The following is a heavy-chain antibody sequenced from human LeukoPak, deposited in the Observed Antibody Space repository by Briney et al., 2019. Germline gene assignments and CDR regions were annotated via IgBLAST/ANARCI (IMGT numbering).Heavy chain of an antibody. V-gene: IGHV4-61*02. CDR2: IYTSGST. CDR3: ARDNSPLGYSYGFNYYYYMDV. D-gene: IGHD5-18*01. CDR1: GGSISSGSYY. J-gene: IGHJ6*03. Sequence: PSETLSLTCTVSGGSISSGSYYWSWIRQPVGKGLEWIGRIYTSGSTNYNPSLKSRVTISVDTSKNQFSLKLSSVTAADTAVYYCARDNSPLGYSYGFNYYYYMDVWGKGTTVTVSS.